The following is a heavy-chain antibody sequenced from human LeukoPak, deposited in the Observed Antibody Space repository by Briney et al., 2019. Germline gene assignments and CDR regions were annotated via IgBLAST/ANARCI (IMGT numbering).Heavy chain of an antibody. V-gene: IGHV4-30-2*01. Sequence: SETLSLTCAVSGGSISSGGYSWSWIRQPPGKGLEWIGEINHSGSTNYNPSLKSRVTISVDTSKNQFSLKLSSVTAADTAVYYCARGPTYYYGSGSYFKNWFDPWGQGTLVTVSS. CDR3: ARGPTYYYGSGSYFKNWFDP. J-gene: IGHJ5*02. CDR1: GGSISSGGYS. D-gene: IGHD3-10*01. CDR2: INHSGST.